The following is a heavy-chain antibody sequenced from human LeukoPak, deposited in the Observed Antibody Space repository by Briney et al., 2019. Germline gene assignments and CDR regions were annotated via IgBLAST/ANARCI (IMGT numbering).Heavy chain of an antibody. CDR1: GFTSSRFW. J-gene: IGHJ4*02. Sequence: GGSLRLSCVASGFTSSRFWMSWVRQAPGKGLEWVANIKEDGSEKYYVDSVKGRFTISRDNAKNSLYLQMNSLRAEDTAVYYCARDLLDGGTGDYFFDYWGQGTLVSVSS. V-gene: IGHV3-7*03. D-gene: IGHD2-21*02. CDR2: IKEDGSEK. CDR3: ARDLLDGGTGDYFFDY.